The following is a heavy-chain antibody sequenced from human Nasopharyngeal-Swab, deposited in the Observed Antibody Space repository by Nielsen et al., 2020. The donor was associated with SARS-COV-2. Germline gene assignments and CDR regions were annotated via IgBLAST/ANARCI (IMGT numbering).Heavy chain of an antibody. CDR2: ISYDGRNK. CDR1: GFTFSSYA. CDR3: AKHSPHSPPGDRVFDY. D-gene: IGHD7-27*01. V-gene: IGHV3-30-3*02. Sequence: GKSLKISCAASGFTFSSYAMHWVRQAPGKGLEWVSVISYDGRNKHYADSVKGRCTISRDTSKNTLYLQMNSLRTEDTAVYYCAKHSPHSPPGDRVFDYWGQGTLVTVSS. J-gene: IGHJ4*02.